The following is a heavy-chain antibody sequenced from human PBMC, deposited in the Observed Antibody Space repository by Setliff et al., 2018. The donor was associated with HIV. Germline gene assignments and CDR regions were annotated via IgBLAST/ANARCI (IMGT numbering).Heavy chain of an antibody. V-gene: IGHV3-7*03. CDR3: AKVQGTWYGGEGTFDY. Sequence: PGGSLRLSCAASRFDFNNYWMNWVRQAPGEGLEWVANIKQDGSEKYYVDSVKGRFTISRDNAKNSLSLQMNSLRAEDTAIYYCAKVQGTWYGGEGTFDYWGQGTLVTVSS. CDR2: IKQDGSEK. CDR1: RFDFNNYW. D-gene: IGHD6-13*01. J-gene: IGHJ4*02.